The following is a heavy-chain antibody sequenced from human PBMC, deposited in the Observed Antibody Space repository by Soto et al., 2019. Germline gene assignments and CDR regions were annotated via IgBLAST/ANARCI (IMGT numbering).Heavy chain of an antibody. Sequence: QVHLVQSGVEVKTPGASVKVSCQASGYTFFTYDISWVRQAPGQGLEWMGWISTYSGDTKYAQKFQGRVTMTTDTSTPTAYLELRSLRSDDTAVYYCARHHGPTTSENWFDPWCQGTVVTASS. V-gene: IGHV1-18*01. CDR1: GYTFFTYD. J-gene: IGHJ5*02. CDR2: ISTYSGDT. CDR3: ARHHGPTTSENWFDP. D-gene: IGHD5-12*01.